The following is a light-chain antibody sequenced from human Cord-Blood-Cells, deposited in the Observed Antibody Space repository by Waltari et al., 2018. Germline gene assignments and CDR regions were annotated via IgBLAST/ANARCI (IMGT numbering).Light chain of an antibody. CDR1: QDISNY. CDR2: DAS. V-gene: IGKV1-33*01. CDR3: QQYDNRPLT. Sequence: DIQMTQSPSSLSASVGDRVTITCQASQDISNYLNRYQQKPGIAPKLLIYDASNVETGVPESFSGSGSGTDCTFTIRSLQPEDIATYYCQQYDNRPLTFGGGTKVEIK. J-gene: IGKJ4*01.